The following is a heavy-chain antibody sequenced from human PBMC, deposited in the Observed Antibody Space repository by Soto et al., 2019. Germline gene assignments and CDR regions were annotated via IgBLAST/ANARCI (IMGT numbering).Heavy chain of an antibody. J-gene: IGHJ6*02. D-gene: IGHD4-4*01. CDR3: ARSSYSNYGYYYYGMDG. V-gene: IGHV1-8*01. CDR2: MNPNSGNT. Sequence: QVQLVQSGAEVKKPGASVKVSCKASGYTFTSYDINWVRQATGQGLEWMGWMNPNSGNTGYAQKFQGRVTMTRNTSISTAYMELSSRRSEDTAVYYCARSSYSNYGYYYYGMDGWGQGTTVTVSS. CDR1: GYTFTSYD.